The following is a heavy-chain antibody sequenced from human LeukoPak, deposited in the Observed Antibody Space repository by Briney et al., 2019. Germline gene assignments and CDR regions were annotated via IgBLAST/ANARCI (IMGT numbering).Heavy chain of an antibody. CDR3: AIMTYYDFWSSYSGGGAFDM. J-gene: IGHJ3*02. CDR2: IYYGGST. V-gene: IGHV4-59*01. CDR1: GGSISSYY. D-gene: IGHD3-3*01. Sequence: SETLSLTCTVSGGSISSYYWSWLRQPPGRGLEWIGYIYYGGSTNYNPSLKSRVTISVDTSKNQFSLKLSSVTAADTAVYYCAIMTYYDFWSSYSGGGAFDMWGQGTMVTVSS.